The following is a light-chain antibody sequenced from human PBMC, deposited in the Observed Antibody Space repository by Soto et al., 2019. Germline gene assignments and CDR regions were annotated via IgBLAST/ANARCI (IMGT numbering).Light chain of an antibody. CDR2: EVS. CDR1: RSDVGGYEY. V-gene: IGLV2-14*01. J-gene: IGLJ2*01. Sequence: QSVLTQPASVSGSPGQSITISCTGTRSDVGGYEYVSWYQQHPGKAPKLMIYEVSRRPSGVSNRFSGSKSGSTASMTISGLQAEDEADYYCNSYTNSTAVVFGGAKKVTV. CDR3: NSYTNSTAVV.